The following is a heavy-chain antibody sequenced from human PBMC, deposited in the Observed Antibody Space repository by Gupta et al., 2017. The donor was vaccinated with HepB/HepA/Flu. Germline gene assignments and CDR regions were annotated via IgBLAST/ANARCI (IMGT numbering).Heavy chain of an antibody. CDR2: INHSGST. V-gene: IGHV4-34*01. D-gene: IGHD1-20*01. Sequence: QVQLQQWGAGLLKPSETLSLTCAVYGGSFSGYYWSWIRQPPGKGLEWIGEINHSGSTNYNPSLKSRVTISVDTSKNQFSLKLSSVTAADTAVYYCARELITGRRPYYYYYMDVWGKGTTVTVSS. CDR1: GGSFSGYY. J-gene: IGHJ6*03. CDR3: ARELITGRRPYYYYYMDV.